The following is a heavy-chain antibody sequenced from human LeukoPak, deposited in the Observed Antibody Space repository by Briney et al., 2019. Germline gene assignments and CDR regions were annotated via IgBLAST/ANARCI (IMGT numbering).Heavy chain of an antibody. Sequence: SETLSLTCTVSGGSISSSSYYWGWIRQPPGKGLEWIGSIYYSGSTYYNPSLKSRVTIFVDTSKNQFSLKLSSVTAADTAVYYCARDRGFNWFDPWGQGTLVTVSS. D-gene: IGHD3-10*01. CDR3: ARDRGFNWFDP. J-gene: IGHJ5*02. V-gene: IGHV4-39*02. CDR2: IYYSGST. CDR1: GGSISSSSYY.